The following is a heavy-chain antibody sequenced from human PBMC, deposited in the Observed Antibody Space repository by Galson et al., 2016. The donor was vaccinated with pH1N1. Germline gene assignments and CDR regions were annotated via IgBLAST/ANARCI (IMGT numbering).Heavy chain of an antibody. CDR1: GFTFSNYG. CDR2: IHYDGSKT. CDR3: ARDKRECPGYSSGWCGDY. V-gene: IGHV3-30*02. J-gene: IGHJ4*02. Sequence: SLRLSCAASGFTFSNYGMHWVRQAPGKGLEWLSFIHYDGSKTYQLDSVKGRFTISRDNSKNTLYLQMNSLRAEDTAVYYCARDKRECPGYSSGWCGDYWGQGSLVTVSS. D-gene: IGHD6-19*01.